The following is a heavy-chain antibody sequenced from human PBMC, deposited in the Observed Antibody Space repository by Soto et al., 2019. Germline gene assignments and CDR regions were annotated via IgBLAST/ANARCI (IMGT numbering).Heavy chain of an antibody. V-gene: IGHV3-48*01. Sequence: GGSLRLSCAASGFTFSSYSMNWVRQAPGKGLEWVSYISSSSSTIYYADSVKGRFTISRDNAKNSLYLQMNSLRAEDTAVYYCAAQIHQVAATWDRYNWFDPWGQGTLVTVSS. CDR2: ISSSSSTI. D-gene: IGHD2-15*01. J-gene: IGHJ5*02. CDR1: GFTFSSYS. CDR3: AAQIHQVAATWDRYNWFDP.